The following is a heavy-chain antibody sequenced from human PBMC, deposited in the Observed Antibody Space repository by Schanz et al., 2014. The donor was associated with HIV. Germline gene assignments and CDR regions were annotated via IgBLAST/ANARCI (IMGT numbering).Heavy chain of an antibody. CDR2: IRSKAKSYST. V-gene: IGHV3-73*01. Sequence: EVRLVESGGTSVQPGGSLRLSCAASGFTFSTYRMNWVRQAPGKGLEWVGRIRSKAKSYSTKYGASVEGRFTISRDDSKNMAYLQMNSLRVEDTAVYYCARDQGYCAGSTCYSWYYFDSWGQGTPVTVSS. CDR3: ARDQGYCAGSTCYSWYYFDS. CDR1: GFTFSTYR. D-gene: IGHD2-21*02. J-gene: IGHJ4*02.